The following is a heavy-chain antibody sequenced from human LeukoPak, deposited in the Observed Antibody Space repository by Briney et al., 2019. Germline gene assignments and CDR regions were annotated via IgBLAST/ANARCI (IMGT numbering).Heavy chain of an antibody. Sequence: GESLKISCKGSGYSFSNHWIGWVRQMPGKGLEWMGIIYPGDSDTRYSPSFQGQVTISADKSISTAYLQWSSLKASDSAMYYCARRDVGYTYYWGQGTPVTVSS. CDR3: ARRDVGYTYY. CDR2: IYPGDSDT. V-gene: IGHV5-51*01. J-gene: IGHJ4*02. D-gene: IGHD5-24*01. CDR1: GYSFSNHW.